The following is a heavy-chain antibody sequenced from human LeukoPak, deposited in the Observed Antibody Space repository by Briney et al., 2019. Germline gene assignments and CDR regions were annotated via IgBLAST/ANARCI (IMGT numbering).Heavy chain of an antibody. CDR1: GVSISSSNSY. D-gene: IGHD3/OR15-3a*01. Sequence: SETLFLTCTVSGVSISSSNSYWGWIRQPPGKGLGWIGSIYYSGNTYYNASLKSQVSISIDTSKNQFSLRLTSVTAADTAVYYCARQTGSGLFILPGGQGTLVTVSS. CDR3: ARQTGSGLFILP. V-gene: IGHV4-39*01. CDR2: IYYSGNT. J-gene: IGHJ4*02.